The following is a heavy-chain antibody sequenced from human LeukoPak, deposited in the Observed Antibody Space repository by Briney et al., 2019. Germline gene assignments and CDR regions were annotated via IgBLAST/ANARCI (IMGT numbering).Heavy chain of an antibody. CDR2: ISYDGSNK. V-gene: IGHV3-30*18. J-gene: IGHJ4*02. Sequence: QPGRSLRLSCAASGFTFSSYGMHWVRQAPGKGLEWVAVISYDGSNKYYADSVKGRFTISRDNSKNTLYLQMNSLRAGDTAVYYCAKSGFLEWFVDYWGQGTLVTVSS. D-gene: IGHD3-3*01. CDR1: GFTFSSYG. CDR3: AKSGFLEWFVDY.